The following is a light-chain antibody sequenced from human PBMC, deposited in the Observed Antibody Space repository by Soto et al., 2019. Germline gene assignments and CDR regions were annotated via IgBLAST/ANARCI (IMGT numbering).Light chain of an antibody. CDR3: QQLKTYPYT. CDR1: QDINKF. CDR2: SAS. Sequence: IQLTQSLSSLSASVGDRVTITCRASQDINKFLAWFQLKPGKAPNLLIFSASTLQSAVPSRFSGGGSGTDFTLTISSLQPEDFATYYCQQLKTYPYTFGQGTKLEIK. V-gene: IGKV1-9*01. J-gene: IGKJ2*01.